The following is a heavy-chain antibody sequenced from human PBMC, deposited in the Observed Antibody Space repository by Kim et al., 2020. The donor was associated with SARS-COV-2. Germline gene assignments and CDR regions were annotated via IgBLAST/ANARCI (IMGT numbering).Heavy chain of an antibody. J-gene: IGHJ1*01. CDR1: GFTFRDYG. CDR3: ARGSGWRQLEGMGV. CDR2: ISSSGSTI. Sequence: GGSLRLSCEASGFTFRDYGMNWVRQAPGKGLEWISYISSSGSTIYYAESVKGRFEVSRDNVKNSLYLQISGLRDEDTALYFCARGSGWRQLEGMGVWGQG. D-gene: IGHD3-16*01. V-gene: IGHV3-48*02.